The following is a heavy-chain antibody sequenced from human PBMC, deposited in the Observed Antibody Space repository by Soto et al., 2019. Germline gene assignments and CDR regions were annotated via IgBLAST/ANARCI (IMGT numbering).Heavy chain of an antibody. CDR3: SRAPSAYSRGYGMDV. D-gene: IGHD5-18*01. J-gene: IGHJ6*02. CDR1: GGSISRYY. Sequence: SETLSLTCTVSGGSISRYYWSWIRQSPGKGLEWIGYIYYSGTTNYNHSLRSRVTISVDTSNNQFSLSLTYVTAADTAVYYCSRAPSAYSRGYGMDVWGQGTTVTVSS. CDR2: IYYSGTT. V-gene: IGHV4-59*01.